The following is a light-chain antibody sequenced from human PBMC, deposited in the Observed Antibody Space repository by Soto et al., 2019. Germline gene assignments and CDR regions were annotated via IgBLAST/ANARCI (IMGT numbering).Light chain of an antibody. CDR1: QSLNNR. V-gene: IGKV1-5*01. CDR2: DAS. CDR3: HQYKTYSP. Sequence: DIQLTQSPATLSASVGDRVTITCRASQSLNNRLAWYQQKPGKAPKLLIYDASTLESGVSSRFSGTGSETECTLTITDLQADDLATYFCHQYKTYSPFGQGTKVDIK. J-gene: IGKJ1*01.